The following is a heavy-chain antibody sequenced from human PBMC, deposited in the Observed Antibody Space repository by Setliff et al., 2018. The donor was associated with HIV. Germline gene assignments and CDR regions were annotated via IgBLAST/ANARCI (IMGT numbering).Heavy chain of an antibody. D-gene: IGHD6-19*01. CDR3: ARPRRVRSRAWYWFDI. Sequence: ASETLSLTCAASGYSINSGFSRAWIRQPPGQGPQWIGSIYQSGSIYYNPSLQSRVTISVDSSKNQFSPNLFSVTAADTAVYYCARPRRVRSRAWYWFDIWGQGTLVTVSS. CDR1: GYSINSGFS. V-gene: IGHV4-38-2*01. CDR2: IYQSGSI. J-gene: IGHJ5*02.